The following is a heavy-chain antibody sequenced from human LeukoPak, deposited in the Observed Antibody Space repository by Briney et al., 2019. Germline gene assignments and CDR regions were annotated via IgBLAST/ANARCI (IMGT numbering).Heavy chain of an antibody. CDR1: GGSIISNRHY. CDR2: IYSSGNT. Sequence: SQTLSLTCTVSGGSIISNRHYWSWIRQPAGKGLEWIGHIYSSGNTKYNPSLKSRLTMSIDSSKNQFSPILTSVTAADTAVYYCARVALITIHENDAFDIWGQGTVVTVSS. D-gene: IGHD3-3*01. V-gene: IGHV4-61*09. CDR3: ARVALITIHENDAFDI. J-gene: IGHJ3*02.